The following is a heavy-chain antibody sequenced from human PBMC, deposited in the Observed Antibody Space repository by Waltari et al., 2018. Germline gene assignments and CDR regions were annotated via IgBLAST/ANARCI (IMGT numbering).Heavy chain of an antibody. D-gene: IGHD7-27*01. CDR2: ISSGGDT. Sequence: EVQLVESGGGLIQPGGSLRLSCEVSGFTVSNNYIGWVRQAPGKGLGGVSVISSGGDTDDADAVRGRFTISRDNSKNTLYLQMNSLGVEDTALYYCATWTGGSLGAFDNWGQGTMVTVSS. V-gene: IGHV3-53*01. J-gene: IGHJ3*02. CDR1: GFTVSNNY. CDR3: ATWTGGSLGAFDN.